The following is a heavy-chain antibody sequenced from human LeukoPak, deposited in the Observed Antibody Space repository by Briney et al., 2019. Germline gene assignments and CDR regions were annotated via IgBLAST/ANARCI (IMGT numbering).Heavy chain of an antibody. V-gene: IGHV3-30*04. J-gene: IGHJ3*01. D-gene: IGHD3-16*01. CDR3: ARGIWGEGSVAFDV. Sequence: GGSLRLSCTASGFIFRTYKMSWVRQAPGEGLEWVALSSSDGTTKYNADSVEGRFTISRDDSKNTLYLQMNNLRPEDTALYYCARGIWGEGSVAFDVWGQGTMVTVS. CDR2: SSSDGTTK. CDR1: GFIFRTYK.